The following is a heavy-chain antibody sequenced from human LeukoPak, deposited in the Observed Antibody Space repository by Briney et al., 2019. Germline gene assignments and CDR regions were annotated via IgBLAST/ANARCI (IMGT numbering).Heavy chain of an antibody. CDR1: GYTFTYYG. CDR3: ARSHSPTINIYSGYDYGDY. CDR2: ISAYNGNT. V-gene: IGHV1-18*01. D-gene: IGHD5-12*01. J-gene: IGHJ4*02. Sequence: GASVKVSCKASGYTFTYYGISWVRQAPGQGLEWMGWISAYNGNTNYAQKLQGRVTMTTDTSTSTAYMELRSLRSDDTAVYYCARSHSPTINIYSGYDYGDYWGQGTLVTVSS.